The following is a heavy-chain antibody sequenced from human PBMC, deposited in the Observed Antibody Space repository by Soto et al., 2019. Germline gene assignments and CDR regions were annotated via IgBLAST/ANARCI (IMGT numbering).Heavy chain of an antibody. CDR2: IYSGGST. Sequence: GGSLRLSCAAFGFTVSSNYMSWVRQAPGKGLEWVSVIYSGGSTYYADSVKGRFTISRDNSKNTLYLQMNSLRAEDTAVYYCARDSGYDYTIYYGMDVWGQGTTVTVSS. J-gene: IGHJ6*02. V-gene: IGHV3-53*01. D-gene: IGHD5-12*01. CDR1: GFTVSSNY. CDR3: ARDSGYDYTIYYGMDV.